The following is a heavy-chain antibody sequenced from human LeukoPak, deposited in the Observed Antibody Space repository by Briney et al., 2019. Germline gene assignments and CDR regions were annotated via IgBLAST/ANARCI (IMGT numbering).Heavy chain of an antibody. CDR3: ARGGGYSGYDPGGFDY. J-gene: IGHJ4*02. V-gene: IGHV4-39*07. Sequence: PSETLSLTCTVSGGSISSSGFYWGWIRQPLGKGLEWIGSVSYSGDTYYNPSLKSRITISRDTSKNQFFLKLSSVTAADTAVYYCARGGGYSGYDPGGFDYWGQGTLVTVSS. CDR2: VSYSGDT. CDR1: GGSISSSGFY. D-gene: IGHD5-12*01.